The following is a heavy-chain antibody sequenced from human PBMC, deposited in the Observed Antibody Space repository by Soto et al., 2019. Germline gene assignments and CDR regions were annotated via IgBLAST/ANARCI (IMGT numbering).Heavy chain of an antibody. Sequence: QVQLVESGGGLVKPGGSLRLSCAASGFTFSDYSMGWIRQAPGRGLEWVSYISGKSDYTHYADSVKGRFPISRDNAKNLLYLQMNSLRAEDTAVYYCARVNPVASGISEYWGHGTLVTVAS. J-gene: IGHJ4*01. CDR3: ARVNPVASGISEY. D-gene: IGHD1-26*01. CDR2: ISGKSDYT. V-gene: IGHV3-11*06. CDR1: GFTFSDYS.